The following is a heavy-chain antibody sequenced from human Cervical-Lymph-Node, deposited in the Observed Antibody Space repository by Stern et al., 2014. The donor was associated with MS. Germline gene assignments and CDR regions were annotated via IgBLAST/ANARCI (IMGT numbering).Heavy chain of an antibody. Sequence: QVQLMQSGAEVKKPGASVKVSCTASGYTFTSHSIHWVRQAPGQGLEWMGWITNGDGKTRCSQKVQGRVTITRDTSANKVNMHLSRLRSEDTALYFCARDEDADWSDTWIDFWGQGTLITVSS. CDR1: GYTFTSHS. CDR3: ARDEDADWSDTWIDF. D-gene: IGHD3-3*01. V-gene: IGHV1-3*04. J-gene: IGHJ4*02. CDR2: ITNGDGKT.